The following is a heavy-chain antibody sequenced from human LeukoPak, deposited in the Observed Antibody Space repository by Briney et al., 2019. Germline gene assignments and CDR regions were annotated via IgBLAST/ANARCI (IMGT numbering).Heavy chain of an antibody. Sequence: SETLSLTCTVSGGSISSSSYYWGWIRQPPGKGLEWIGSIYYSGSTYYNPSLKSRVTISVDTSKNQFSLKLSSVTAADTAVYYCARASSNYDPFDYWGQGTLVTVSS. CDR1: GGSISSSSYY. D-gene: IGHD3-3*01. J-gene: IGHJ4*02. V-gene: IGHV4-39*07. CDR2: IYYSGST. CDR3: ARASSNYDPFDY.